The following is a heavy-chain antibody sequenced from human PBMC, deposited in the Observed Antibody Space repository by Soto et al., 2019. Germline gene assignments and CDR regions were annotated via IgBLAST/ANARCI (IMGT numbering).Heavy chain of an antibody. Sequence: QVQLVQSGAEVKKPGASMKVSCKASGFTFTSYGISWVRQAPGQGLEWMGWVSAYNGNTHYAQKLQGRVTKTTDKSTTTAYMELRSLRSDDPAVYYCSRGGSRWPPHGDYWGQGTLVTVSS. CDR3: SRGGSRWPPHGDY. CDR2: VSAYNGNT. V-gene: IGHV1-18*01. CDR1: GFTFTSYG. J-gene: IGHJ4*02. D-gene: IGHD2-15*01.